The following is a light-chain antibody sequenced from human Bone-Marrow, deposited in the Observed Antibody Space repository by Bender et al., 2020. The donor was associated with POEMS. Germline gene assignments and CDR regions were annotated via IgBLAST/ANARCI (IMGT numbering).Light chain of an antibody. CDR2: NSD. Sequence: HSVLTQPPSASATPGQRVTISCSRSASDRGTTPINWYQHLPGTAPKLIIYNSDQRPSGVSNRFSGSKSGRTASLTISGLQGDDEADYYCTSYTFSGILVFGGGTKLTVL. V-gene: IGLV1-44*01. J-gene: IGLJ3*02. CDR3: TSYTFSGILV. CDR1: ASDRGTTP.